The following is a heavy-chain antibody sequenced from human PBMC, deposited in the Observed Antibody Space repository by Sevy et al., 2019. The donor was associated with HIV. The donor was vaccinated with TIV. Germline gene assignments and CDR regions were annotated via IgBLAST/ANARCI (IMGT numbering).Heavy chain of an antibody. D-gene: IGHD2-21*02. CDR3: ARDLGGYGGNSIDY. CDR2: ISAYNGNT. Sequence: ASVKVSCKASGYTFTSYGISWVRQAPGQGREWMGWISAYNGNTNYAQKLQGRVTMTTDTSTSTAYMDLRSLRSDDTAVYYCARDLGGYGGNSIDYWGQGTLVTVSS. V-gene: IGHV1-18*01. CDR1: GYTFTSYG. J-gene: IGHJ4*02.